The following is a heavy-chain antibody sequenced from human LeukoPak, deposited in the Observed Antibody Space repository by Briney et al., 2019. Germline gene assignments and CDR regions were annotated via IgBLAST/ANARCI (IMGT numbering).Heavy chain of an antibody. J-gene: IGHJ2*01. V-gene: IGHV4-59*01. CDR1: GGSISRYY. D-gene: IGHD6-13*01. Sequence: SETLSLTCTVSGGSISRYYWSWIRQPPGKGLEWIGYKDYSGSTNYNRSLKSRITISVDTSKNQFSLKLSSVTAADTAVYYCARVYYSSSYDYWYFDLWGRGTLVTVSS. CDR3: ARVYYSSSYDYWYFDL. CDR2: KDYSGST.